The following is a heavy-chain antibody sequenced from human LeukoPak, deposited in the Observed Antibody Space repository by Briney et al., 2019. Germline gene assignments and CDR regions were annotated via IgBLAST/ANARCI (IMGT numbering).Heavy chain of an antibody. J-gene: IGHJ4*02. CDR2: ITTGGNT. CDR1: GFTVLSNW. V-gene: IGHV3-66*01. D-gene: IGHD5-12*01. CDR3: ALTTRGY. Sequence: PGGSLRLSCTASGFTVLSNWMSWVRQAPGKGLEWISVITTGGNTFYADSVEGRFTISRDTSKNILFLQMSSLRTEDTAIYYCALTTRGYWGQGTLVTVSS.